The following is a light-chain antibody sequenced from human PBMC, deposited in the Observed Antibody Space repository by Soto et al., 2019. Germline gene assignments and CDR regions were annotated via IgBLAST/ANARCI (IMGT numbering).Light chain of an antibody. J-gene: IGKJ1*01. V-gene: IGKV3-11*01. CDR3: QQRSNWPRT. CDR2: DAS. Sequence: EIVLTQSPATLSLSPGERATLSCRASQSVSSYLAWYQQKVGQSPRLLIYDASNRATGIPARFSGSGSGTDFTLTISSLEPEDFAVYYCQQRSNWPRTFGQWTKVEIK. CDR1: QSVSSY.